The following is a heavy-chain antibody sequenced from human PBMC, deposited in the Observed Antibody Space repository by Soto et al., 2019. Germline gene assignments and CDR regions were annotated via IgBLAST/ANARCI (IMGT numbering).Heavy chain of an antibody. V-gene: IGHV3-11*01. CDR1: GFTFSDYY. CDR2: ISSSCNII. J-gene: IGHJ4*02. CDR3: ARDLGYYDSSGYFDY. D-gene: IGHD3-22*01. Sequence: PGGSLRLSCAASGFTFSDYYMSWIRQAPGKGLEWVAYISSSCNIIYYADSVKGRFTISRDNAKNSLYLQMNSLRAEDTAVYYCARDLGYYDSSGYFDYWGQGTLVTVSS.